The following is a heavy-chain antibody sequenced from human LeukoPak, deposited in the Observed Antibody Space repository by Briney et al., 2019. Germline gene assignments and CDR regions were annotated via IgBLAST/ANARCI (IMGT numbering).Heavy chain of an antibody. CDR1: GFTFSSYD. V-gene: IGHV3-13*01. D-gene: IGHD5/OR15-5a*01. Sequence: GGSLRLSCAASGFTFSSYDMHWVRHAPGRGLEWVSAIGIAGDTYYPDSVKGRFTISRENAKNSMYLQMNSLKDGDTAVYYCIRGGIQVSGIDAFDIWGQGTMVTVSS. CDR2: IGIAGDT. CDR3: IRGGIQVSGIDAFDI. J-gene: IGHJ3*02.